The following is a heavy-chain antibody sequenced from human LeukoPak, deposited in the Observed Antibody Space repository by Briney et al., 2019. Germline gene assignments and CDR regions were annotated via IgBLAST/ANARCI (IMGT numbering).Heavy chain of an antibody. CDR3: ARGLVSSGSYYFDY. J-gene: IGHJ4*02. Sequence: GGSLRLSCSASGFTFSSYAMLWVRQAPGKGLECVSAISSGGSTHYADSVKGRFTISRDDSENTLSLQMNSLRVEDTAVYYCARGLVSSGSYYFDYWGQGTLVTVSS. V-gene: IGHV3-64*04. CDR2: ISSGGST. CDR1: GFTFSSYA. D-gene: IGHD1-26*01.